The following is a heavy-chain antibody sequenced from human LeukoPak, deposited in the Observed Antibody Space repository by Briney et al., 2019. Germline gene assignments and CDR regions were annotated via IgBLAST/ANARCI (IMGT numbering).Heavy chain of an antibody. CDR2: ISSSSTYI. V-gene: IGHV3-11*06. Sequence: GGSLRLSCAASGFTFSDYYMSWIRQAPGKGLEWVSSISSSSTYIYYADSVKGRFTISRDNAKNSVFLRMNSLRAEDTAVYYCAREKEGYCSRTSCYLDYYYYYMDVWGKGTTVTISS. CDR1: GFTFSDYY. D-gene: IGHD2-2*01. J-gene: IGHJ6*03. CDR3: AREKEGYCSRTSCYLDYYYYYMDV.